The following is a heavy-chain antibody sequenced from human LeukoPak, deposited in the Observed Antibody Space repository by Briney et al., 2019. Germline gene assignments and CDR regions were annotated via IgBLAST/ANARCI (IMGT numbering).Heavy chain of an antibody. V-gene: IGHV3-23*01. D-gene: IGHD4-11*01. CDR3: AKGLTINDAFDI. CDR2: ISGSGGST. J-gene: IGHJ3*02. CDR1: GFTFSTYG. Sequence: GGTLRLSCVASGFTFSTYGMSWVRQAPGKGLEWVSAISGSGGSTYYADSVKGRFTISRDNSKNTLYLQMNSLRAEDTAVYYCAKGLTINDAFDIWGQGTMVTVSS.